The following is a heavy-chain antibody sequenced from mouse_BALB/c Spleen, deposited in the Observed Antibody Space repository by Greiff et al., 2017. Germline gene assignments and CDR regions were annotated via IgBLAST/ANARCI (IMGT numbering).Heavy chain of an antibody. J-gene: IGHJ2*01. CDR2: IDPANGNT. CDR1: GFNIKDTY. V-gene: IGHV14-3*02. CDR3: AMGYDGYYEYFDY. Sequence: VQLKQSGAELVKPGASVKLSCTSSGFNIKDTYMHWVKQRPEQGLEWIGRIDPANGNTKYDPKFQGKATITADTSSNTAYLQLSSLTSEDTAVYYCAMGYDGYYEYFDYWGQGTTLTVSS. D-gene: IGHD2-3*01.